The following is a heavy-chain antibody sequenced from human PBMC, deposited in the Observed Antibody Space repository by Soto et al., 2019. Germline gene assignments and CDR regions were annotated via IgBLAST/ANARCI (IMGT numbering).Heavy chain of an antibody. CDR1: GFTFSNYA. J-gene: IGHJ4*02. V-gene: IGHV3-23*01. Sequence: LRLSCAASGFTFSNYAMDWVRQAPGKGLEWVSAISNSFSDGNTHYADSVKGRFTISRDNDKNTVFLEMNSLRAEDTAVYYCAKVFSPEGGNYFDHWGQGTLVTVSS. CDR3: AKVFSPEGGNYFDH. CDR2: ISNSFSDGNT.